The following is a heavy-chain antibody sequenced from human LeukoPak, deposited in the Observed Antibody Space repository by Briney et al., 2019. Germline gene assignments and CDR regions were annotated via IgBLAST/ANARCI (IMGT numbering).Heavy chain of an antibody. V-gene: IGHV6-1*01. CDR2: TYYRSKWYN. CDR1: GDSVSSKYGA. Sequence: PSQTLSLTCVVSGDSVSSKYGAWNWIRQSPSRGLEWLGRTYYRSKWYNDYAESMEARMTICQDTSKNQYSLHLNSVTPDDTADCARDFGTTGWHTFDYWGQGTLVTVSS. D-gene: IGHD6-19*01. J-gene: IGHJ4*02. CDR3: DFGTTGWHTFDY.